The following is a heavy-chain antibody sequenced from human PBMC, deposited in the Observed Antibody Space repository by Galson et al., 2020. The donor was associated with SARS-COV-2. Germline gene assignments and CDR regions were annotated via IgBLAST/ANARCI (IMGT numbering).Heavy chain of an antibody. D-gene: IGHD3-22*01. CDR3: ARVQAMRGVVITPAVDI. V-gene: IGHV4-39*07. CDR1: GRSISSSRYY. J-gene: IGHJ3*02. Sequence: SETLSLTCTVSGRSISSSRYYWGWIRQPPGKGLEWIGSIYYSGSTYYNPSLKSRVTISVDTSKNQFSLKLSSVTAADTAGYYCARVQAMRGVVITPAVDIWGQGTMVTVSS. CDR2: IYYSGST.